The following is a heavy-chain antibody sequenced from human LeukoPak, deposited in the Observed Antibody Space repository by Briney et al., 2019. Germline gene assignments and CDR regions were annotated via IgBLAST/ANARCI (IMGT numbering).Heavy chain of an antibody. CDR2: IHYRGST. V-gene: IGHV4-38-2*02. J-gene: IGHJ4*02. D-gene: IGHD3-10*01. CDR3: AASYYYGSRNPPVDY. CDR1: GYSISSGYY. Sequence: SETLSLTCTVSGYSISSGYYWGWIRPPPGKGLEWIGTIHYRGSTYYNPSLKRRLTILLEKSKNQFSLKLSSVTAADTAVYHCAASYYYGSRNPPVDYWGQGTLVTVSS.